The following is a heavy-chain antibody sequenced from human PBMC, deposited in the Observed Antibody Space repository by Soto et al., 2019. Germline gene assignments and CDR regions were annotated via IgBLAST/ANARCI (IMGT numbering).Heavy chain of an antibody. D-gene: IGHD3-3*01. V-gene: IGHV1-8*01. Sequence: ASVKVSCKASGYTFTSYDINWVRQATGQGLEWMGCMNPNSGNTGYAQKFQGRVTMTRNTSISTAYMELSSLRSEDTAVYYCARDQTYYDFWSGPADWGQGTLVTVSS. CDR2: MNPNSGNT. CDR3: ARDQTYYDFWSGPAD. CDR1: GYTFTSYD. J-gene: IGHJ4*02.